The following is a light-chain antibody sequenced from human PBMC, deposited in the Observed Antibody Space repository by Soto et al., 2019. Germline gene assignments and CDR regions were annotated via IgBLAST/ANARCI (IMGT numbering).Light chain of an antibody. V-gene: IGLV2-14*01. J-gene: IGLJ2*01. CDR1: SSDVGGYNY. CDR3: SSYTISISVV. CDR2: EVS. Sequence: QSVLTQPASVSGSPGQSITISCTGTSSDVGGYNYVSWYQQHPGKAPKLMIYEVSNRPSGVSNRFSGSKSGNTASLTISGLQAEDEADYYCSSYTISISVVFGGGTKVTVL.